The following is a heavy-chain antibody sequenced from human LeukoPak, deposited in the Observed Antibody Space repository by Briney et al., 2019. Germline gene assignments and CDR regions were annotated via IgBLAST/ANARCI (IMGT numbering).Heavy chain of an antibody. D-gene: IGHD6-19*01. Sequence: SETLSLTCTVSGGSISGYYWSWIRQPPGKGLEWIGYIYYSGSTNYNPSLKSRVTISVDTSKNQCSLKLSSVTAADTAVYYCARHHSSGWHYFDSWGQGTLVTVSS. J-gene: IGHJ4*02. CDR3: ARHHSSGWHYFDS. CDR1: GGSISGYY. V-gene: IGHV4-59*08. CDR2: IYYSGST.